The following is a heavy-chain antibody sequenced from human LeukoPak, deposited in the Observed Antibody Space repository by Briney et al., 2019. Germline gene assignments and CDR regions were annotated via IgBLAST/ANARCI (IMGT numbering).Heavy chain of an antibody. CDR3: ARDMRLEWELPRPLDY. V-gene: IGHV1-18*01. D-gene: IGHD1-26*01. J-gene: IGHJ4*02. CDR1: GYTFTSYG. CDR2: ISIYNGNT. Sequence: ASVKVSCKASGYTFTSYGISWVRQAPGQGLEWMGWISIYNGNTNYAQKLQGRVTMTTDTSTSTAYMELRSLRSDDTALYYCARDMRLEWELPRPLDYWGQGTLVTVSS.